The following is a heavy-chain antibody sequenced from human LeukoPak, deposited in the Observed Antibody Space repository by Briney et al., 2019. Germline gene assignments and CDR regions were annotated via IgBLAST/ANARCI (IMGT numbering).Heavy chain of an antibody. CDR1: GFTFSSYS. Sequence: PGGSLRLSCAASGFTFSSYSMNWVRQAPGKGLEWVSYISSSSSTIYYADSVKGRFTISRDNAKNSLYLQMNSLRAEDTAVYYCARGLKNYYDTKGYFDYWGQGTLVTVSS. J-gene: IGHJ4*02. CDR2: ISSSSSTI. CDR3: ARGLKNYYDTKGYFDY. V-gene: IGHV3-48*04. D-gene: IGHD3-22*01.